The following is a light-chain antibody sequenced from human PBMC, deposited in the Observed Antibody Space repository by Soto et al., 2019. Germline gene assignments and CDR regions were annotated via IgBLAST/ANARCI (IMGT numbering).Light chain of an antibody. CDR1: QGISSY. J-gene: IGKJ4*01. CDR2: AAP. CDR3: QQLNSYL. Sequence: IPLTQSPSSLSASVGDRVTITCRASQGISSYLAWYQQKPGKAPKLLIYAAPTLQSGVPSRFSGSGSGTDFTLTISSLQPEDFATYYCQQLNSYLFGGGTKVEIK. V-gene: IGKV1-9*01.